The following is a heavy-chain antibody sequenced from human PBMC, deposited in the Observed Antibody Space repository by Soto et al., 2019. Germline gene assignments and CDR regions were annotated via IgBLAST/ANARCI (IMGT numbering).Heavy chain of an antibody. Sequence: GVLRLSCAASGFTFRDYDMSWIRQAPGKGLEWVACISSNGTTTYYADSVKGRFTISRDNARNMLYLQMNSLRAEDTAVYYCARDGVGSTAYFGYFDYWGLGTLVTVSS. CDR1: GFTFRDYD. V-gene: IGHV3-11*04. J-gene: IGHJ4*02. CDR3: ARDGVGSTAYFGYFDY. CDR2: ISSNGTTT. D-gene: IGHD1-26*01.